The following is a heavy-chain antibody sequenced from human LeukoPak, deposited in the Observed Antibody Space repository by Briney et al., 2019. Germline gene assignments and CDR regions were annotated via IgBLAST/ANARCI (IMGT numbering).Heavy chain of an antibody. CDR2: TNHSGST. Sequence: SETLSLTCAVYGGSFSGYYWSWIRQPPGKGLEWIGETNHSGSTNYNPSLKSRVTISVDTSKNQFSLKLSSVTAADTAVYYCARAPYDSSGPIDAFDIWGQGTMVTVSS. CDR1: GGSFSGYY. D-gene: IGHD3-22*01. CDR3: ARAPYDSSGPIDAFDI. J-gene: IGHJ3*02. V-gene: IGHV4-34*01.